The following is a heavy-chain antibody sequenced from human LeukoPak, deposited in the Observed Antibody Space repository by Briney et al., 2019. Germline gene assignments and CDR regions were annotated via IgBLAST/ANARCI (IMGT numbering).Heavy chain of an antibody. CDR1: GGSISNHY. D-gene: IGHD2-15*01. J-gene: IGHJ4*02. CDR2: VFYSGST. Sequence: PSETLSLTCTVSGGSISNHYWSWIRQPPGKRLEWIGYVFYSGSTNYNPALKSRVTISVDTSKNQLSLRLSSVTAADTAVYYCARVVVVSAGAYYFDYWGQGTLVTVSS. CDR3: ARVVVVSAGAYYFDY. V-gene: IGHV4-59*11.